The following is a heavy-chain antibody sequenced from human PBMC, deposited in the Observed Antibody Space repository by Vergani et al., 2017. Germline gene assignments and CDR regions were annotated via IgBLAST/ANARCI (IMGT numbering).Heavy chain of an antibody. Sequence: QVQLQQWGAGLLKPSETLSLTCAVSGGSFSGYYWSLIRQPPGKGLEWVGEINHSGSTNYNPSLKSRVTISVDTSKNQFSLKLSSVTAADTAVYYCARASHCINCYSEGPNGPGYYYMDVWGKGTTVTVSS. V-gene: IGHV4-34*01. CDR2: INHSGST. CDR3: ARASHCINCYSEGPNGPGYYYMDV. D-gene: IGHD2-21*01. CDR1: GGSFSGYY. J-gene: IGHJ6*03.